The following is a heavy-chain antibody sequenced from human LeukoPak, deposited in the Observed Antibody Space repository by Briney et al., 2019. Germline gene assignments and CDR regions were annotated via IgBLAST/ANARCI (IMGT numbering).Heavy chain of an antibody. CDR1: GYAITSGGFS. CDR2: IYDRGPA. Sequence: PSETLSLTCTVSGYAITSGGFSWNWIRQPPGKGLEWIGCIYDRGPAYYNPSLKSRFTISVDRPKNQFFLDVTSLTAADTAVYYCARSRQASGLFNSWGQGTLVVVSS. J-gene: IGHJ5*01. V-gene: IGHV4-30-2*01. CDR3: ARSRQASGLFNS. D-gene: IGHD3-10*01.